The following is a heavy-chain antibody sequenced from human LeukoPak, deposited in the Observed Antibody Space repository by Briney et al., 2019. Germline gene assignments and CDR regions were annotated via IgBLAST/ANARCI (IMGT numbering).Heavy chain of an antibody. J-gene: IGHJ3*01. V-gene: IGHV3-23*01. CDR1: GLTFDTYG. Sequence: GGSLRLSCTVSGLTFDTYGMSWVRQAPGKGLEWVSAISASGSNTHYADSVKGRVIISRDNSKNTLYLEMKSLRAEDTALYFCAQDGYCNSAHCYTGAIEMRGQGKSVTVS. CDR2: ISASGSNT. CDR3: AQDGYCNSAHCYTGAIEM. D-gene: IGHD2-15*01.